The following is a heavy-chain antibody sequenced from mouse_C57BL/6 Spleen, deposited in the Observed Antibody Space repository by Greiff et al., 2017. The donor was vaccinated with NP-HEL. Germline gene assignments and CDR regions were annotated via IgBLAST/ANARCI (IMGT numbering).Heavy chain of an antibody. J-gene: IGHJ2*01. V-gene: IGHV5-17*01. CDR2: ISSGSSTI. Sequence: EVQLVESGGGLVKPGGSLKLSCAASGFTFSDYGMHWVRQAPEKGLEWVAYISSGSSTIYYADTVKGRFTISRDNAKNTLFLQMTSLRSDDTAMYYCARQRYCYGSSYFDYWGQGTTLTVSS. CDR1: GFTFSDYG. CDR3: ARQRYCYGSSYFDY. D-gene: IGHD1-1*01.